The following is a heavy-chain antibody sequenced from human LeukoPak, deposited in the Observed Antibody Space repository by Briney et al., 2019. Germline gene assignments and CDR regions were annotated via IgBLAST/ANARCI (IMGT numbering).Heavy chain of an antibody. J-gene: IGHJ4*02. CDR3: ARDGGYSSGWTNDPPFDY. D-gene: IGHD6-19*01. CDR1: GYTFTSYG. V-gene: IGHV1-18*04. CDR2: ISAYNGNT. Sequence: ASVKVSCKASGYTFTSYGISWVRQAPGQGVEWMGWISAYNGNTNYAQKLQGRVTMTTDTSTSTAYMELRSLRSDDTAVYYCARDGGYSSGWTNDPPFDYWGQGTLVTVSS.